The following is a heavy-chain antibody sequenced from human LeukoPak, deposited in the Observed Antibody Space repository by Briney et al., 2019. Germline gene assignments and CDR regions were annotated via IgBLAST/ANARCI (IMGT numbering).Heavy chain of an antibody. Sequence: GESLKISCKGSGYSFITYWIGWGLHMPGKGVEGMGIIYPGDCDTRYSPSFQGQVTISADKSLSTAYLQWGRLKASDTARYYCAREGRTSSPMDYWGQGTLVTVSS. CDR3: AREGRTSSPMDY. CDR2: IYPGDCDT. V-gene: IGHV5-51*01. D-gene: IGHD6-6*01. CDR1: GYSFITYW. J-gene: IGHJ4*02.